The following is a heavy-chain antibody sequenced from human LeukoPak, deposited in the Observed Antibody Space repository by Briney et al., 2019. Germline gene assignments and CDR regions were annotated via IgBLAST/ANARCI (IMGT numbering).Heavy chain of an antibody. V-gene: IGHV4-4*07. D-gene: IGHD3-16*02. CDR2: TYTSGST. Sequence: SETLSLTCTVSGASISGYYWTWIRQPAGKGLEWIGRTYTSGSTKYNPSLKSRVSMSVDTSRNQFSLKVSSVTAADTAVYYCAKDGNLYTLDYYYYGMDVWGQGTTVTVSS. CDR3: AKDGNLYTLDYYYYGMDV. J-gene: IGHJ6*02. CDR1: GASISGYY.